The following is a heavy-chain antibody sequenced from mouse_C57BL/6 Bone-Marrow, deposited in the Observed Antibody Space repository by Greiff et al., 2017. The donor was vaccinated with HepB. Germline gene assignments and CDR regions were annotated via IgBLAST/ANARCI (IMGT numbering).Heavy chain of an antibody. CDR2: ISDGGSYT. CDR1: GFTFSSYA. J-gene: IGHJ3*01. CDR3: ASYYDGRRSAWFAY. Sequence: EVQLQQSGGGLVKPGGSLKLSCAASGFTFSSYAMSWVRQTPEKRLEWVATISDGGSYTYYPDNVKGRFTIFRDNAKNNLYLQLSHLKSEDTAMYYCASYYDGRRSAWFAYWGQGTLVTVSA. V-gene: IGHV5-4*01. D-gene: IGHD1-1*01.